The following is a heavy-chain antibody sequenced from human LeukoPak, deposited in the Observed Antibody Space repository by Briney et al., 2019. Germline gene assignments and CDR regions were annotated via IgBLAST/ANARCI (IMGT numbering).Heavy chain of an antibody. J-gene: IGHJ4*02. CDR1: GFNFRTYG. Sequence: GGSLRLSCAASGFNFRTYGMHWFRQAPSKGLKWVAFTQSDEGYINYADSVKGRFIISRDNSKNTLYLQMNSLRAEDTAIYYCTTEPRWFDFWGQGTLVTVSS. CDR3: TTEPRWFDF. CDR2: TQSDEGYI. V-gene: IGHV3-30*02.